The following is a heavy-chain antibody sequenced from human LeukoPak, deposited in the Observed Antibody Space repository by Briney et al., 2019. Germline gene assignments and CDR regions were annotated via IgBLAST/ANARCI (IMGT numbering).Heavy chain of an antibody. J-gene: IGHJ4*02. CDR1: GFTFGNYA. CDR2: IGGSDDNT. D-gene: IGHD2-15*01. CDR3: ARDPRSSTGFDY. V-gene: IGHV3-23*01. Sequence: GGSLRLSCAASGFTFGNYAMNWVRQAPGKGLEWVSGIGGSDDNTYYADSVKGRFTISRENAKNSLYLQMNSLRAEDTAVYYCARDPRSSTGFDYWGQGTLVTVSS.